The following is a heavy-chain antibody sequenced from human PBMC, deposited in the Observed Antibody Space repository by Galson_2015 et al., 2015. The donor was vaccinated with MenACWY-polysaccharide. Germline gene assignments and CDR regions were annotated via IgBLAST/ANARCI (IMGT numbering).Heavy chain of an antibody. CDR3: ARGGSGWYVDY. D-gene: IGHD6-19*01. CDR2: IWYDGSNK. Sequence: SLRLSCAASGFTFSSYGMHWVRQAPGKGLEWVAVIWYDGSNKYYADSVKGRFTISRDNSKNTLYLQMNSLRAEDTAVYYCARGGSGWYVDYWGQGTLVPVAS. V-gene: IGHV3-33*01. CDR1: GFTFSSYG. J-gene: IGHJ4*02.